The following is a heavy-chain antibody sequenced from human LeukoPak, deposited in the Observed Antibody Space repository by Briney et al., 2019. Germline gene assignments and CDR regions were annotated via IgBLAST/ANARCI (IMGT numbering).Heavy chain of an antibody. J-gene: IGHJ4*02. Sequence: GGSLRLSGAASGFTCSNAWMSLVRQAPGKGLEWVGRIKSKTDGGTTDYAAPVKGRFTISRDDSKNTLYLQMNSLKTEDTAVYYCTTDSGWGSYPFDYWGQGTLVTVSS. CDR3: TTDSGWGSYPFDY. V-gene: IGHV3-15*01. D-gene: IGHD1-26*01. CDR1: GFTCSNAW. CDR2: IKSKTDGGTT.